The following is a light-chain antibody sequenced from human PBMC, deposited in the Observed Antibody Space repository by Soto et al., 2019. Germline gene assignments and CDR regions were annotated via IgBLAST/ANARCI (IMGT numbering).Light chain of an antibody. V-gene: IGLV1-44*01. CDR3: AAWDDSLNGHWV. CDR2: SNN. CDR1: SSDIGSNT. J-gene: IGLJ3*02. Sequence: QSVLTQPPSASGTPGQRVTISCSGSSSDIGSNTVNWYQQLPGTAPKLLIYSNNQRPSGVPDRFSCSKSGTSASLAISGLPSEDEADYYFAAWDDSLNGHWVFGGGTKLTVL.